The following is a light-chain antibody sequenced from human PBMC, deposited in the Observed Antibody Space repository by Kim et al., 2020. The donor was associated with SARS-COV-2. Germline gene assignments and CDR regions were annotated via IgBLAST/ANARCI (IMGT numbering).Light chain of an antibody. CDR3: QTWGTGRV. V-gene: IGLV4-69*01. Sequence: GASVTLTCTLSSGHSSYAIAWHQQQPEKGPRYLMKLNSDGSHSKGDGIPDRFSGSSSGAERYLTISSLQSEDEADYYCQTWGTGRVFRGGTQLTVL. J-gene: IGLJ3*02. CDR1: SGHSSYA. CDR2: LNSDGSH.